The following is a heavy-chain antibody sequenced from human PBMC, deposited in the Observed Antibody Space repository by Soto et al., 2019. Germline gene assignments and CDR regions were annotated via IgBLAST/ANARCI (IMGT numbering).Heavy chain of an antibody. CDR3: ARAASRLARGGEWFDP. Sequence: QVQLVQSGAEVKKPGSSVKVSCKASGGIFSSYAISWVRQAPGQGLEWMGGIIPIFGTANYAQKFQGRVTITADESTSTAYMELSSLRSEDTAVYYCARAASRLARGGEWFDPWGQGTLVTVSS. CDR2: IIPIFGTA. V-gene: IGHV1-69*01. CDR1: GGIFSSYA. J-gene: IGHJ5*02. D-gene: IGHD2-21*01.